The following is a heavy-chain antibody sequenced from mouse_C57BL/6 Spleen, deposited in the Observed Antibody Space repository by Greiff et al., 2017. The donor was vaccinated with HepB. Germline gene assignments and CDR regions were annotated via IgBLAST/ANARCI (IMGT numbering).Heavy chain of an antibody. J-gene: IGHJ4*01. Sequence: ESGPGLVKPSQSLSLTCSVTGYSIPSGYYWNWIRQFPGNRLEWMGYISYDGSNNYNPSLKNRISITRDTSKNQFFLKLNSVTTEDTATYYCARDPILSGPMDYWGQGTSVTVSS. V-gene: IGHV3-6*01. CDR3: ARDPILSGPMDY. CDR1: GYSIPSGYY. D-gene: IGHD1-1*02. CDR2: ISYDGSN.